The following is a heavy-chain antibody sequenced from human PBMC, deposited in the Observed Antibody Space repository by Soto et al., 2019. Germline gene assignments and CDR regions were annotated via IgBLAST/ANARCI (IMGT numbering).Heavy chain of an antibody. CDR3: ARVRNYYDSRTFDY. D-gene: IGHD3-22*01. V-gene: IGHV4-61*01. CDR2: IYYSGST. J-gene: IGHJ4*02. CDR1: GGSVSSGSYY. Sequence: SETLSLTCTVSGGSVSSGSYYWSWIRQPPGKGLEWIGYIYYSGSTNYNPSLKSRVTISVDTSKNQFSLKLSSVTAADTAVYYCARVRNYYDSRTFDYWGQGTLVTVSS.